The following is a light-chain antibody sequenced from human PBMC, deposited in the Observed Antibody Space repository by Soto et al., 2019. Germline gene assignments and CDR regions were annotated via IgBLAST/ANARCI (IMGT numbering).Light chain of an antibody. CDR3: QKSHTNPLT. Sequence: IQRTPSQSPLSASVGYSFNPSCLASQSISRYLNWYQQKPGKAPKLLIFSASGLQSGVPSRFSGGGYGTEFTLTISSLQLEDFATYYCQKSHTNPLTCGRGTKGDIK. CDR2: SAS. J-gene: IGKJ4*01. CDR1: QSISRY. V-gene: IGKV1-39*01.